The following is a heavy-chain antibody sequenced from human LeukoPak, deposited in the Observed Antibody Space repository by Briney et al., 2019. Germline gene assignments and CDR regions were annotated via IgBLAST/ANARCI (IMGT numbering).Heavy chain of an antibody. J-gene: IGHJ5*02. CDR2: IRSKAYGGTT. D-gene: IGHD2-15*01. CDR1: GFTFGDYA. Sequence: GGSLRLSCTGSGFTFGDYAISWVRQAPGKGLEWLGFIRSKAYGGTTEYAASVKGRFTISRDDSKSIAYLQMNSLKAEDTAVYYCTRDYASRILLSWFDPWGQGTLVTVSS. CDR3: TRDYASRILLSWFDP. V-gene: IGHV3-49*04.